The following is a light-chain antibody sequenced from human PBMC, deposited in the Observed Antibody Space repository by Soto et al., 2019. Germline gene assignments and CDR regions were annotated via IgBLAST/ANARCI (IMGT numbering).Light chain of an antibody. Sequence: QSVLTQPPSASGTPGQRVTISCSGSSSNIGRNTVNWYQQLPGTAPKLLLYSNDQRASGVPDRFSGSKSGTSASLAISGLQSEDEADYYCAAWDGSLNGVLFGGGTKLTVL. CDR1: SSNIGRNT. CDR2: SND. V-gene: IGLV1-44*01. J-gene: IGLJ2*01. CDR3: AAWDGSLNGVL.